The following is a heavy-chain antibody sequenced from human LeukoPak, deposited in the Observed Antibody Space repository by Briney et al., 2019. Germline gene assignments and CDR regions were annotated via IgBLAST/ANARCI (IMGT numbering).Heavy chain of an antibody. CDR3: VKALTYYYDSSGYLY. CDR1: GFTFTTYA. Sequence: PGGSLRLSCAASGFTFTTYAMSWVRQAPGKGLEWVSAISGSSGSTYYADSVKGRFTISRDNSKNTLYLQMSSLRAEDTAVYYCVKALTYYYDSSGYLYWGQGTLVTVSS. D-gene: IGHD3-22*01. J-gene: IGHJ4*02. V-gene: IGHV3-23*01. CDR2: ISGSSGST.